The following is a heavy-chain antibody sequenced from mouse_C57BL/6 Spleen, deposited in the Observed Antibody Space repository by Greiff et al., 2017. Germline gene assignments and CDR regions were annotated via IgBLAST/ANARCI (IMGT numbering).Heavy chain of an antibody. Sequence: QVQLQQSGAELVKPGASVKISCKASGYAFSSYWMNWVKQRPGKGLEWIGQIYPGDGDSNYNGKFKGKATLTADKSSSTAYMQLSSLTSEDSAVYFCARSITTNPFAYWGQGTLVTVSA. CDR2: IYPGDGDS. V-gene: IGHV1-80*01. D-gene: IGHD1-1*01. J-gene: IGHJ3*01. CDR1: GYAFSSYW. CDR3: ARSITTNPFAY.